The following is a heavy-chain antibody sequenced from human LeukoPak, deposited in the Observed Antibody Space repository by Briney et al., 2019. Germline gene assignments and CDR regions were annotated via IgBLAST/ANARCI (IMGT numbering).Heavy chain of an antibody. CDR1: GYTLTELS. Sequence: ASVKVSCKVSGYTLTELSMHWVRQAPGKGLERMGGFDPEDGETIYAQKFQGRVTMTEDTSTDTAYMELSSLRSEDTAVYYCATVGSGYYYGSGSYYKTWGQGTLVTVSS. CDR3: ATVGSGYYYGSGSYYKT. J-gene: IGHJ5*02. CDR2: FDPEDGET. D-gene: IGHD3-10*01. V-gene: IGHV1-24*01.